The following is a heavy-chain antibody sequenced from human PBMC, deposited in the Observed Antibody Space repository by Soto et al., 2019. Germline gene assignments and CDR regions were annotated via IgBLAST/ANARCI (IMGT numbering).Heavy chain of an antibody. CDR2: IYASGTT. Sequence: SETLSLTCTVFGGSIAGGDYYWAWRRQPPGRDLEWIGYIYASGTTYYNPSLKGRLTISLCQSHVSLKLTSVTATDTVVYYCDRGYYESSDYYVGSPAFVYGGPGAWVTVFS. CDR1: GGSIAGGDYY. V-gene: IGHV4-30-4*01. J-gene: IGHJ4*02. D-gene: IGHD3-22*01. CDR3: DRGYYESSDYYVGSPAFVY.